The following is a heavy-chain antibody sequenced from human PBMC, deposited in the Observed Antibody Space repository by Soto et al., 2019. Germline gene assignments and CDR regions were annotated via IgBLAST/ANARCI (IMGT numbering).Heavy chain of an antibody. CDR3: ARDYYDSSGYQYFDY. Sequence: ASVKVSCKASGGTFSSYAISWVRQAPGQGLEWMGWISAYNGNTNYAQKLQGRVTMTTDTSTSTAYMELRSLRSDDTAVYYCARDYYDSSGYQYFDYWGQGTLVTVSS. CDR2: ISAYNGNT. D-gene: IGHD3-22*01. CDR1: GGTFSSYA. J-gene: IGHJ4*02. V-gene: IGHV1-18*01.